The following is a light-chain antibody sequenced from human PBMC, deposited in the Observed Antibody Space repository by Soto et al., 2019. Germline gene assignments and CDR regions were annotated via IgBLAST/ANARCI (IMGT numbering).Light chain of an antibody. Sequence: EIVMTQSPATLSVSPGERATLSCRASQSVSSNLAWYQQKPGQAPRLLIYGASTRATDIPARFRGSGSGTAFTHTISTLQSEDFAVYYCQEYNNWPPWTFGHGTKVEIK. J-gene: IGKJ1*01. CDR3: QEYNNWPPWT. V-gene: IGKV3-15*01. CDR2: GAS. CDR1: QSVSSN.